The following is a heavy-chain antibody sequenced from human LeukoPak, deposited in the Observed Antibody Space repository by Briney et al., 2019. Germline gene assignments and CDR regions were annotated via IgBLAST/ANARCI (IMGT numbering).Heavy chain of an antibody. V-gene: IGHV3-64*05. CDR3: VKALSGWYPRKLCQL. Sequence: PGGSLRLSCTASGFIYSSYAMLWLRQAPGKGLEYVSSISSSGGNTYYADSLKGRFTISRDNSKNTLYIQMNSLRAEDTAVYYCVKALSGWYPRKLCQLWGQGTLVTVSS. CDR1: GFIYSSYA. CDR2: ISSSGGNT. J-gene: IGHJ4*02. D-gene: IGHD6-19*01.